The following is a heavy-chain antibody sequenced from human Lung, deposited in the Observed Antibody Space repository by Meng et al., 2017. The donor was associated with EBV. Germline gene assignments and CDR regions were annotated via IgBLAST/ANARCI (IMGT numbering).Heavy chain of an antibody. CDR1: GFTFSSYA. V-gene: IGHV3-30-3*01. J-gene: IGHJ5*02. CDR3: ARPIAVAGSNWFDP. Sequence: QVQLVXXXXXXVQXGXXXSLSXXASGFTFSSYAMHWVRQAPGKGLEWVAVISYDGSNKYYADSVKGRFTISRDNSKNTLYLQMNSLRAEDTAVYYCARPIAVAGSNWFDPWGQGTLVTVSS. CDR2: ISYDGSNK. D-gene: IGHD6-19*01.